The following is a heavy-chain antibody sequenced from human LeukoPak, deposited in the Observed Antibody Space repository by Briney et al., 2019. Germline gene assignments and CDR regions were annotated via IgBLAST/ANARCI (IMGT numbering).Heavy chain of an antibody. Sequence: ASVKVSCKASGYTFTSYDINWVRQATGQGLEWMGWMTPNSGNAGAAQKFQARVTNTSNTSICTAYMELSSVGSDDTAVYYDARSPTPYDVWSGYSRYSYYYYMDVWGKGTTVTVSS. J-gene: IGHJ6*03. D-gene: IGHD3-3*01. CDR2: MTPNSGNA. CDR3: ARSPTPYDVWSGYSRYSYYYYMDV. CDR1: GYTFTSYD. V-gene: IGHV1-8*01.